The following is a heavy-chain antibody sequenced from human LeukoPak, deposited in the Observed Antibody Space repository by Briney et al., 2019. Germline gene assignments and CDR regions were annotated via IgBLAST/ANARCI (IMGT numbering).Heavy chain of an antibody. CDR2: IYPGDSGT. J-gene: IGHJ3*02. V-gene: IGHV5-51*01. CDR1: AFTFTNYW. CDR3: ARRRYCNSTSCYEGAFDI. D-gene: IGHD2-2*01. Sequence: GESLKISCEGSAFTFTNYWIAWVRQMPGKGLEWMGIIYPGDSGTRYSPSSQGQVTISADKSISTAYLQWSSLKASDTAIYYCARRRYCNSTSCYEGAFDIWGQGTMVTVSS.